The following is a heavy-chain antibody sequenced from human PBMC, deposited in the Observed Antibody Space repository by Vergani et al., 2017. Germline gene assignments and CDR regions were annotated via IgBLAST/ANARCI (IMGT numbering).Heavy chain of an antibody. V-gene: IGHV4-61*02. J-gene: IGHJ5*02. Sequence: QVQLHESGPGLVKPSQTLSLTCTVSGGSITSGSFYWSWIRQPAGKGLEWIGRIHSSGTTNYNPSLNSRITLSVDTSKNQLSLRMTSVTAADTVVYYCARDSWTSELRGVYWFDTWGQGTLVSVSS. D-gene: IGHD3-10*01. CDR3: ARDSWTSELRGVYWFDT. CDR2: IHSSGTT. CDR1: GGSITSGSFY.